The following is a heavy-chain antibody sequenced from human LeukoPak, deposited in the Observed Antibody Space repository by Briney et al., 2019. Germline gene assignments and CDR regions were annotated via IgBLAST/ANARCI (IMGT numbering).Heavy chain of an antibody. J-gene: IGHJ3*02. Sequence: SQTLSLTCAISGDSVSSNSAAWNWIRQSPPRGLEWLGNTYYRSKWYSDCAVSVRSRMTINPDTSKNQFSLQLNSVTPEDTAVYYCARGSNNAFDIWGQGTMVTVSS. V-gene: IGHV6-1*01. CDR2: TYYRSKWYS. CDR3: ARGSNNAFDI. D-gene: IGHD2-15*01. CDR1: GDSVSSNSAA.